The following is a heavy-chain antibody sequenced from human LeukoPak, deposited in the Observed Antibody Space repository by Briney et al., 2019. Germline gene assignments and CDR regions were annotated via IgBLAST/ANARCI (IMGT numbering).Heavy chain of an antibody. CDR2: IYSAGST. V-gene: IGHV3-66*01. CDR1: GFIVSSNY. CDR3: AKGSYSIDY. Sequence: GGSLRLSCAASGFIVSSNYMSWVRQAPGKGLEWVSVIYSAGSTYYADSVKGRFTISRDNTKNTLYLQMNSLRAEDTAIYFCAKGSYSIDYWGQGTLVTVSS. D-gene: IGHD1-26*01. J-gene: IGHJ4*02.